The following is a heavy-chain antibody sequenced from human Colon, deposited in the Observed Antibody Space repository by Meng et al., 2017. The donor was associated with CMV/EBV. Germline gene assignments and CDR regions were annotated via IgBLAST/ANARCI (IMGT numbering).Heavy chain of an antibody. Sequence: GGPLRPSGAASGFTVSSDYMSGVRQAPGRGLEWVSVIYGGGGTDYGDSVKGRFTISRDSSQNTVYLQMNGLRAEDTAVYYCGRDPGLPNGIHVWGQGTTVTVSS. V-gene: IGHV3-53*01. J-gene: IGHJ6*02. CDR3: GRDPGLPNGIHV. D-gene: IGHD1-1*01. CDR2: IYGGGGT. CDR1: GFTVSSDY.